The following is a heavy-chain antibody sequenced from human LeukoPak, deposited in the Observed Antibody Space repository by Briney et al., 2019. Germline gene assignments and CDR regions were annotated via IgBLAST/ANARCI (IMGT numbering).Heavy chain of an antibody. Sequence: SETLSLTCTVSGGSISSYYWSGIRQPPGKGLEWIGYIYYSGSTNYNPSLKSRVTISVDTSKNQFSLKLSSVTAADTAVYYCARVGSGWYYFDYWGQGTLVTVSS. CDR3: ARVGSGWYYFDY. J-gene: IGHJ4*02. V-gene: IGHV4-59*01. D-gene: IGHD6-19*01. CDR1: GGSISSYY. CDR2: IYYSGST.